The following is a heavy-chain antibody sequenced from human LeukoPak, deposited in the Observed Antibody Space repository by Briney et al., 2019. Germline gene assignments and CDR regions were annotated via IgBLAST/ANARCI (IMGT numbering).Heavy chain of an antibody. D-gene: IGHD3-10*01. J-gene: IGHJ4*02. CDR3: ASGPRNYYYSGSYHY. V-gene: IGHV4-61*08. Sequence: PSETLSLTCGVSGGSFNSDDYYWNWIRQPPGRGLEWIGYIYYSGNTNYNPSLRSRVTISMDTSKNQFSLKVNSVTAADTAVYFCASGPRNYYYSGSYHYWGQGTLVTVSS. CDR2: IYYSGNT. CDR1: GGSFNSDDYY.